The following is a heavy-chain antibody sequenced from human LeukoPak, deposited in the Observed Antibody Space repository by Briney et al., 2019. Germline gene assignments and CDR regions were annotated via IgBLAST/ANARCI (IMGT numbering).Heavy chain of an antibody. D-gene: IGHD1-1*01. CDR3: ARAVRASWFDH. CDR2: IYHSGST. Sequence: TLSLTCAVCGGSISSGGYSWSWIRQPPGKGLEWIGYIYHSGSTYYNPTLKSRVTISVDRSKNQFSQKLSSVTAADTAVYYCARAVRASWFDHWGQGTLVTVSS. V-gene: IGHV4-30-2*01. CDR1: GGSISSGGYS. J-gene: IGHJ5*02.